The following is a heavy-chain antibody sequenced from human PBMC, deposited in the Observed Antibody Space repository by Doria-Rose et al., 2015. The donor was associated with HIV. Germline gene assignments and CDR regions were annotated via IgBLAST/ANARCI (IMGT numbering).Heavy chain of an antibody. CDR3: ARIKSSRWYHKYYFDF. Sequence: SGPVLVKPTETLTLTCTVSGVSLSSPGMGVSWTRQPPGKALEWLANIFSDDERSYKTSLKSRLTISRGTSKSQVVLTMTDMDPVDTATHYCARIKSSRWYHKYYFDFWGQGTLVIVSA. D-gene: IGHD6-13*01. V-gene: IGHV2-26*01. J-gene: IGHJ4*02. CDR1: GVSLSSPGMG. CDR2: IFSDDER.